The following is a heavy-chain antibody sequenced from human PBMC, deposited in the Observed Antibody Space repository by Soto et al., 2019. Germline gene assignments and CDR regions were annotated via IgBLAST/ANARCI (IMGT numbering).Heavy chain of an antibody. V-gene: IGHV3-23*01. Sequence: EVQLLESGGGLVQPGGSLRLSCAASGITFSSYAMTWVRQVPGKGLEWVSSIGGSGGGTYYADAVKGRFTLSRDNSKNTLYLQMNSLRAEDTDIYYCAKDPNGDYVGAFDSWGQGALVTVSS. CDR2: IGGSGGGT. J-gene: IGHJ4*02. D-gene: IGHD4-17*01. CDR1: GITFSSYA. CDR3: AKDPNGDYVGAFDS.